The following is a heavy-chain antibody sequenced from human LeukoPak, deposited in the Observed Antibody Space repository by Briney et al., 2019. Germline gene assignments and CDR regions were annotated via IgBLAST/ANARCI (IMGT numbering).Heavy chain of an antibody. CDR1: GGSFSGYY. Sequence: PSETLSLTCAVYGGSFSGYYWSWIRQPPGKGLEWIGEINHSGSTTHNPSLKRRVTMSVDTYKNQFSLKLSSVTAADTAVHYCARVVGSYYYIDVWGKGTPVTVSS. J-gene: IGHJ6*03. D-gene: IGHD2-21*01. CDR2: INHSGST. CDR3: ARVVGSYYYIDV. V-gene: IGHV4-34*01.